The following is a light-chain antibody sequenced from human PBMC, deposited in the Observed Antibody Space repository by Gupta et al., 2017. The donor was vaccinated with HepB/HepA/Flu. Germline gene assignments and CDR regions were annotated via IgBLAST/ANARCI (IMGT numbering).Light chain of an antibody. V-gene: IGLV2-14*01. J-gene: IGLJ3*02. CDR2: EVS. Sequence: QSALTQPASVSGSPGQSITVSCAGTSSDVSWYQQHPGTAPQLMIYEVSRRPARVPWRFSGSKSGTTASLAISGLQAEDEADYYCRACNSSKNLGVFGGGTKVSVL. CDR1: SSDV. CDR3: RACNSSKNLGV.